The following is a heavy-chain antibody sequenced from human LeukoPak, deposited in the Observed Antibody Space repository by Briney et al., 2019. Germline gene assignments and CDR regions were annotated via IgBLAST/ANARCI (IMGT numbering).Heavy chain of an antibody. CDR3: ARVEYQRPYYFDY. V-gene: IGHV3-30-3*01. CDR2: ISYDGSNK. J-gene: IGHJ4*02. D-gene: IGHD2-2*01. Sequence: GGSLRLSCAASGFTFSSYAMHWVRQAPGKGLEWVAVISYDGSNKYYADSVKGRFTISRDNSKNTLYLQMNSLRAEDTAVYYCARVEYQRPYYFDYWGQGTLVTVSS. CDR1: GFTFSSYA.